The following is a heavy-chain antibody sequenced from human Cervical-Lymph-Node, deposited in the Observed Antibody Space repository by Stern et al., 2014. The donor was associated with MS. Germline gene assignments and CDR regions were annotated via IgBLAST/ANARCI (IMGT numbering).Heavy chain of an antibody. CDR1: GGTFSNYG. Sequence: QLVQSGAEVKKPGSSVKVSCKASGGTFSNYGISWVRQAPGQGLEWMGGIIPIFGPANYAPKFQGRVTITADESTSTAYMEMSSLRTEDTAVYYCAREFNYETSGYYFYYWGQGTLVTVSS. V-gene: IGHV1-69*01. D-gene: IGHD3-22*01. CDR2: IIPIFGPA. J-gene: IGHJ4*02. CDR3: AREFNYETSGYYFYY.